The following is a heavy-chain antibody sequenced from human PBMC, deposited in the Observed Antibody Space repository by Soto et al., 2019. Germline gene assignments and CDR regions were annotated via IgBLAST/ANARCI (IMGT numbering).Heavy chain of an antibody. CDR1: GYTFTSYG. J-gene: IGHJ5*02. CDR2: ISAYNGNT. CDR3: ARGTARQPLVEESMFNP. D-gene: IGHD6-13*01. V-gene: IGHV1-18*01. Sequence: ASVKVSCKASGYTFTSYGISWVRQAPGQGLEWMGWISAYNGNTNYAQKLQGRVTMNTNRSTNTANMERRSLRSHDTAVYYCARGTARQPLVEESMFNPWGQGTLVTVSS.